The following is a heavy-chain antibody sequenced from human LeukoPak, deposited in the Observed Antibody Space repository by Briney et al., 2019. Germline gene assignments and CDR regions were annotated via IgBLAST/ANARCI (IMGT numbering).Heavy chain of an antibody. CDR2: MNPNSGNT. J-gene: IGHJ6*03. Sequence: ASVKVSCKAPGYTFTSYDINWVRQATGQGLEWMGWMNPNSGNTGYAQKFQGRVTMTRNTSISTAYMELSSLRSEDTAVYYCARGRYGSGRYYMDVWGKGTTVTISS. V-gene: IGHV1-8*01. D-gene: IGHD3-10*01. CDR1: GYTFTSYD. CDR3: ARGRYGSGRYYMDV.